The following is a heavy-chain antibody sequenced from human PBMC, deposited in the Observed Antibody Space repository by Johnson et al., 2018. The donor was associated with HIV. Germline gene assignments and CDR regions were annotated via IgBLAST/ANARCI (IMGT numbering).Heavy chain of an antibody. CDR3: AKAFRGHSSSSFDAFDI. CDR1: GFTFSSYA. J-gene: IGHJ3*02. D-gene: IGHD6-6*01. V-gene: IGHV3-23*04. CDR2: INRNGGSS. Sequence: VQLVESGGGLVQPGGSLRLSCAASGFTFSSYAMSWVRQAPGKGLEWVSGINRNGGSSDYVDSVKGRFTVSIDNAKNSLYLQMNSLRAEDTAVYYCAKAFRGHSSSSFDAFDIWGQGTMFTVSS.